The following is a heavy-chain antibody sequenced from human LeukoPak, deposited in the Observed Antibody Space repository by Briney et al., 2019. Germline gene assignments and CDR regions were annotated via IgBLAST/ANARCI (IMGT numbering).Heavy chain of an antibody. CDR1: GASISSHY. V-gene: IGHV4-4*07. Sequence: SETLSLTCTVSGASISSHYWTWIRQPAGKGLEWIGRIHNSGTTNYNPSLKSRVTISVDTSRNQFSLKLTSVTAADTAVYYCARDRGAAGRGRGGDSDYWGQGTLVTASS. CDR3: ARDRGAAGRGRGGDSDY. CDR2: IHNSGTT. D-gene: IGHD6-13*01. J-gene: IGHJ4*02.